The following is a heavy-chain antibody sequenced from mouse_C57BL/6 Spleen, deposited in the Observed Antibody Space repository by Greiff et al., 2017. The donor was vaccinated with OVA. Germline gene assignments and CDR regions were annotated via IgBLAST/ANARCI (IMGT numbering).Heavy chain of an antibody. V-gene: IGHV1-15*01. D-gene: IGHD1-1*01. CDR2: IDPETGGT. CDR1: GYTFTDYE. Sequence: QVQLQQSGAELVRPGASVTLSCKASGYTFTDYEMHWVKQTPVHGLEWIGAIDPETGGTAYNQKFKGKAILTADKSSSTAYMELRSLTSEDSAVYYCTKITTVVGAYWGQGTLVTVSA. J-gene: IGHJ3*01. CDR3: TKITTVVGAY.